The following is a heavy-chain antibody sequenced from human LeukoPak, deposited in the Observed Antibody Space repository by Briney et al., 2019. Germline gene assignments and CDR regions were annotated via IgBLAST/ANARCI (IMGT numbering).Heavy chain of an antibody. CDR3: ARDQFTEHRGYCSSTSCYGSILGY. Sequence: GASVKASCKASGYTFTSYYMHWVRQAPGQGLEWMGIINPSGGSTSYAQKFQGRVTMTRDTSTSTVYMELSSLRSEDTAVYYCARDQFTEHRGYCSSTSCYGSILGYWGQGTLVTVSS. D-gene: IGHD2-2*01. CDR2: INPSGGST. V-gene: IGHV1-46*01. CDR1: GYTFTSYY. J-gene: IGHJ4*02.